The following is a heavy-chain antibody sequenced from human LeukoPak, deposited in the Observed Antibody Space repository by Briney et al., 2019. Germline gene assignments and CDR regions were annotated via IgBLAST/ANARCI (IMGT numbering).Heavy chain of an antibody. CDR2: IYPNRGGT. Sequence: ASVKVSCKGSGYTFTDYYMHWVLQAPGQGLEWMGWIYPNRGGTNYAQKFQGRVTMTRDTSINTAYMELSRLRSDDTAVYYCAREGPPVAGTSLDYWGQGTLVTVSS. D-gene: IGHD6-19*01. CDR1: GYTFTDYY. J-gene: IGHJ4*02. V-gene: IGHV1-2*02. CDR3: AREGPPVAGTSLDY.